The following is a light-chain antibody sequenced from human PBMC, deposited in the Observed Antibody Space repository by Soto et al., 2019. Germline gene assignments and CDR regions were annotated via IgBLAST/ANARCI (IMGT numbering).Light chain of an antibody. J-gene: IGLJ2*01. CDR1: KLGDKY. Sequence: SYELTQPPSVSVSPGQTASITCSGEKLGDKYACWYQQKPGQSPVLVIYQDSKRPSGIPERFSGSNSGNTATLTISGTQAMDEADYYCQAWDSSTGDVVFGGGTKLTVL. CDR2: QDS. CDR3: QAWDSSTGDVV. V-gene: IGLV3-1*01.